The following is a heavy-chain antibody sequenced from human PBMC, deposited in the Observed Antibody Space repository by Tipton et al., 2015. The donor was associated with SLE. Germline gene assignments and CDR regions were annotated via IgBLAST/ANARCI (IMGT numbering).Heavy chain of an antibody. CDR3: ARLWGTEGYSSSPGY. J-gene: IGHJ4*02. CDR1: GGSFSGYY. D-gene: IGHD6-13*01. V-gene: IGHV4-34*01. CDR2: INHSGST. Sequence: LRLSCAVYGGSFSGYYWSWIRQPPGKGLEWIGEINHSGSTNYNPSLKRRVTISVDTSKNQFSLKLSSVTAADTTVYYCARLWGTEGYSSSPGYWGQGTLVTVSS.